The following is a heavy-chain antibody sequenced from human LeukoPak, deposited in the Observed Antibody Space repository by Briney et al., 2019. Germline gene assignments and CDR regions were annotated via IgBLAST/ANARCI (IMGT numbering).Heavy chain of an antibody. Sequence: SETLSLTCTVSGGSISSYYWSWIRQPPGKGLEWIGYIYYSGSTNYNPSLKSRVTISVDTSKNQFSLKLSSVTVADTAVYYCARGSHYDFRSGYSAPGQFDYWGQGTLVTVSS. CDR1: GGSISSYY. V-gene: IGHV4-59*01. CDR2: IYYSGST. CDR3: ARGSHYDFRSGYSAPGQFDY. D-gene: IGHD3-3*01. J-gene: IGHJ4*02.